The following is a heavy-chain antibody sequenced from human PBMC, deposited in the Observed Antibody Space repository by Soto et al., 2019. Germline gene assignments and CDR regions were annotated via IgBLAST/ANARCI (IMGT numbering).Heavy chain of an antibody. CDR2: IFDTGST. V-gene: IGHV4-59*01. CDR3: ARYDIVAVPGAPLYNWFDP. D-gene: IGHD2-2*01. CDR1: NGSISGYS. J-gene: IGHJ5*02. Sequence: TMSHTCSVGNGSISGYSWSCIRQHPGKGLEWIGYIFDTGSTKYNPSLKSRVSISVDTSKHQFSLKVTSVTAADTAVYYCARYDIVAVPGAPLYNWFDPWGQGTLVTVSS.